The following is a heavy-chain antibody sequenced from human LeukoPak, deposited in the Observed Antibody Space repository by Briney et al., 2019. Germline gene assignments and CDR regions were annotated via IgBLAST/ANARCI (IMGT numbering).Heavy chain of an antibody. V-gene: IGHV5-51*01. D-gene: IGHD2-21*02. Sequence: GESLKISCKGSGYSFTSYWIGWVRQMPGKGLEWMGIIYPGDSDTRYSPSFQGQVTISADKSISTAYLQWSSLKASDTAMYYCAIWLPAHPYCGGDCDAFDIWGQGTMVTVSS. J-gene: IGHJ3*02. CDR2: IYPGDSDT. CDR1: GYSFTSYW. CDR3: AIWLPAHPYCGGDCDAFDI.